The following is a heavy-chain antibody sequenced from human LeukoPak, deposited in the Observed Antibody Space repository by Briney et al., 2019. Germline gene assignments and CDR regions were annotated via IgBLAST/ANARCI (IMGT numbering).Heavy chain of an antibody. D-gene: IGHD1-26*01. Sequence: GGSLRLSCAASGFTFSSYGMSWVRQAPGKGLEWVSAISGSGGSTYYADSVKGRFTISRDNSKNTLYLQMNSLRAEDTAVYYCAGGPSGSYFHYYYYYMDVWGKGTTVTVSS. CDR3: AGGPSGSYFHYYYYYMDV. CDR2: ISGSGGST. J-gene: IGHJ6*03. CDR1: GFTFSSYG. V-gene: IGHV3-23*01.